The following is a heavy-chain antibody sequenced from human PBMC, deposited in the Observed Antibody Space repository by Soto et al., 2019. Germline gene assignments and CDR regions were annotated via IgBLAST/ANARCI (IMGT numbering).Heavy chain of an antibody. CDR3: ASLYYYGSGSYIDYYYYGMDV. J-gene: IGHJ6*02. Sequence: PSETLSLTCAVSGGPISSSNWWSWVRQPPGKGLEWIGEIYHSGSTNYNPSLKSRVTISVDKSKNQFSLKLSSVTAADTAVYYCASLYYYGSGSYIDYYYYGMDVWGQGTTVTVSS. D-gene: IGHD3-10*01. V-gene: IGHV4-4*02. CDR2: IYHSGST. CDR1: GGPISSSNW.